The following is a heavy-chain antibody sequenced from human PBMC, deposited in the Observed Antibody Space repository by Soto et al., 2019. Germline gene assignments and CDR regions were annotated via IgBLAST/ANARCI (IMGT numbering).Heavy chain of an antibody. V-gene: IGHV1-18*01. Sequence: ASVKVSCKASGYTFTSYGISWVRQAPGQGLEWMGWISAYNGNTNYAQKLQGRVTMTTDTSTSTAYMELRSLRSDDTAVYYCAREGDYYYGSGSFPLLLGMDVWGQGTTVTVSS. D-gene: IGHD3-10*01. CDR3: AREGDYYYGSGSFPLLLGMDV. CDR1: GYTFTSYG. CDR2: ISAYNGNT. J-gene: IGHJ6*02.